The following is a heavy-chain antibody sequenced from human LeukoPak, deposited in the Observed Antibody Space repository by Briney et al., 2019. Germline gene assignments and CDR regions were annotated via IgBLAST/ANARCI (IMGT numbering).Heavy chain of an antibody. J-gene: IGHJ4*02. CDR3: AREKDYGARD. V-gene: IGHV1-69*13. CDR2: IIPIFGTT. D-gene: IGHD4-17*01. Sequence: SVKVSCTASGGTFSSYAFSWVRQAPGQGLEWMGGIIPIFGTTNYAQKFQGRVTINADESTRTVYMEVISLRSEDTAVYYCAREKDYGARDWGQGTLVTVSS. CDR1: GGTFSSYA.